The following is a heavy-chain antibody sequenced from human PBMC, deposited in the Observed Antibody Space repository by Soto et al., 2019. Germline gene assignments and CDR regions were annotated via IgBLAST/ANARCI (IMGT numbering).Heavy chain of an antibody. CDR2: IYYSGST. D-gene: IGHD2-15*01. CDR3: ARLAPGCSGGSCYSVGPRNPDYYYYMDV. V-gene: IGHV4-59*08. J-gene: IGHJ6*03. CDR1: GGSISSYY. Sequence: PSETLSLTCTVSGGSISSYYRSWIRQPPGKGLEWIGYIYYSGSTNYNPSLKSRVTISVDTSKNQFSLKLSSVTAADTAVYYCARLAPGCSGGSCYSVGPRNPDYYYYMDVWGKGTTVTVSS.